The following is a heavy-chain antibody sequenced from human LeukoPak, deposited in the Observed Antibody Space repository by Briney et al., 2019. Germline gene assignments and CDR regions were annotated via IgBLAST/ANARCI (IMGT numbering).Heavy chain of an antibody. CDR1: GFTFSTYG. J-gene: IGHJ4*02. D-gene: IGHD3/OR15-3a*01. Sequence: GGSLRLSCAASGFTFSTYGMNWVRQAPGKGLEWVSYISSSSSSIYYADSVKGRFTISRDNAKNSLYLQMNSLRAKDTAVYYCARMDKLDQWGQGTLVTVSS. V-gene: IGHV3-48*01. CDR3: ARMDKLDQ. CDR2: ISSSSSSI.